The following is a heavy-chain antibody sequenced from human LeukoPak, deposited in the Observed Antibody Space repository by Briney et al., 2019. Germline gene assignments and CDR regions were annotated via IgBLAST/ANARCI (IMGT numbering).Heavy chain of an antibody. D-gene: IGHD2-2*03. CDR1: GFTFSSYS. CDR2: ISSSSSTI. V-gene: IGHV3-48*01. Sequence: GGSLRLSCAASGFTFSSYSMNWVRQAPGKGLEWVSYISSSSSTIYYADSVKGRFTISRDNVKNSLYLQMNSLRAEDTAVYYCARDGYCSSTSCYGGFDSYGFPFDYWGQGTLVTVSS. J-gene: IGHJ4*02. CDR3: ARDGYCSSTSCYGGFDSYGFPFDY.